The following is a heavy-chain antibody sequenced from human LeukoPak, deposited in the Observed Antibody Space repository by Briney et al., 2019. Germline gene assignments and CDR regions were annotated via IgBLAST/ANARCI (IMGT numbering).Heavy chain of an antibody. D-gene: IGHD1-26*01. CDR1: GYTFTGYY. Sequence: ASVKVSCKASGYTFTGYYMHWVRQAPGQGLEWMGWINPNSGGTNYAQKFQGRVTMTRDTSISTAYMELSRLRSDDTAVYYCARVLGATTSTGIVYGDAFDIWGQGTMVTVSS. V-gene: IGHV1-2*02. CDR2: INPNSGGT. CDR3: ARVLGATTSTGIVYGDAFDI. J-gene: IGHJ3*02.